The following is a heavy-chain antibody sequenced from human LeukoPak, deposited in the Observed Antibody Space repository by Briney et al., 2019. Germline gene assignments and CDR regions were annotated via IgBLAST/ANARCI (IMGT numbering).Heavy chain of an antibody. Sequence: GGSLRLSCAASGFSFSTYAMSWVRQAPGKGLEWVSAISGSGDSTYYADSVKGRFTISRDNSKNTLHLQMNSLRAEDTAVYYCAKDDSGYYSEIPHWGQGTLVTVSS. CDR1: GFSFSTYA. V-gene: IGHV3-23*01. J-gene: IGHJ4*02. CDR2: ISGSGDST. CDR3: AKDDSGYYSEIPH. D-gene: IGHD3-22*01.